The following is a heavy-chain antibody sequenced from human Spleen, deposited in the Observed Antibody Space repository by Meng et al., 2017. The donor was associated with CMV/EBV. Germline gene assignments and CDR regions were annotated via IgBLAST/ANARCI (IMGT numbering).Heavy chain of an antibody. V-gene: IGHV3-21*01. CDR2: ISSSASYI. Sequence: GGSLRLSCVASGFTFSPYRMNWVRQAPGKGLEWVSSISSSASYIYYADSVKGRFTISRDNAKNSLYLQMNSLRAEDTAVYYCARGPYSLDWSGYENYYYYGMDLWGQGTAVTVSS. CDR3: ARGPYSLDWSGYENYYYYGMDL. CDR1: GFTFSPYR. J-gene: IGHJ6*02. D-gene: IGHD3-3*01.